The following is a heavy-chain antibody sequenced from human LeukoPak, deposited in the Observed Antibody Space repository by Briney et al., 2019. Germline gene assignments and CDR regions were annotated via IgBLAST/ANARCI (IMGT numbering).Heavy chain of an antibody. CDR3: VRPMTDGSHLFDY. V-gene: IGHV4-39*01. Sequence: SETLSLTCAVSGGSISSSSYYWGWIRQPPGKGLEWIGSIYYSGTTYYNPSLKSRVTISSDTSKNQFSLKVNSVTAADTAVYYCVRPMTDGSHLFDYWGQGTLVTVSS. D-gene: IGHD5-24*01. J-gene: IGHJ4*02. CDR2: IYYSGTT. CDR1: GGSISSSSYY.